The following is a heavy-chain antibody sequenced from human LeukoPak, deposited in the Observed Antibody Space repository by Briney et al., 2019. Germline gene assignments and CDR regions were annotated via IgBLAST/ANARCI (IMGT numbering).Heavy chain of an antibody. CDR2: IYYSGST. V-gene: IGHV4-39*07. D-gene: IGHD3-16*01. Sequence: SETLSLTCTVSGGSISSSSYYWGWIRQPPGKGLEWIGSIYYSGSTYYNPSLKSRVTISVDTSKNQFSLKLSSVTAADTAVYYCARGWGGQPQYFQHWGQGTLVTVSS. J-gene: IGHJ1*01. CDR3: ARGWGGQPQYFQH. CDR1: GGSISSSSYY.